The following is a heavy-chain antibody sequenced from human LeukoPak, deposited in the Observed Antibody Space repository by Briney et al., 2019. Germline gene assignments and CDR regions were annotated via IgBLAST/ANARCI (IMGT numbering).Heavy chain of an antibody. Sequence: ASVKVSCKASGYTFTTYYVHWVRQAPGQGLEWMGIINPSGGSTTYAQKFRGRLTMTRDMSTSTVYMELSSLRSEDTAVYYCAKDRTYRKDWYYYDRSPRGIDAFDIWGQGTMVTVFS. CDR2: INPSGGST. J-gene: IGHJ3*02. D-gene: IGHD3-22*01. V-gene: IGHV1-46*01. CDR3: AKDRTYRKDWYYYDRSPRGIDAFDI. CDR1: GYTFTTYY.